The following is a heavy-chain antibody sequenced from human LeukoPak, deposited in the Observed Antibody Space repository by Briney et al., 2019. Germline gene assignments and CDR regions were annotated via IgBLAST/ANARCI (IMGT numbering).Heavy chain of an antibody. CDR2: FYYSGST. CDR1: GGSFSSSSYY. Sequence: SETLSLTCTVSGGSFSSSSYYWGWIRQPPGKGLEWIGSFYYSGSTYYNPSLKSRVTISVDTSKNQFSLKLSSVTAADTAIYYCARIDGGHHLSPFDYWGQGTLVTVSS. V-gene: IGHV4-39*01. D-gene: IGHD4-23*01. J-gene: IGHJ4*02. CDR3: ARIDGGHHLSPFDY.